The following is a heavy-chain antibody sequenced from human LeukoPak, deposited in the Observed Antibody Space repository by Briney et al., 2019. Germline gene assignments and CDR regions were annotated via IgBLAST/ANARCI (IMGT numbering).Heavy chain of an antibody. CDR2: HNPKRGGT. D-gene: IGHD1-26*01. V-gene: IGHV1-2*02. CDR1: GYTFTGY. J-gene: IGHJ4*02. CDR3: ARDNGMGYYGGSGYFDY. Sequence: ASVKVSCKASGYTFTGYMHWVRQAPGQGLEWMGWHNPKRGGTNYAQKFQGRVTMTRDTSITTAYMELSRLTSDDTAVYYCARDNGMGYYGGSGYFDYWGQGTLVTVSS.